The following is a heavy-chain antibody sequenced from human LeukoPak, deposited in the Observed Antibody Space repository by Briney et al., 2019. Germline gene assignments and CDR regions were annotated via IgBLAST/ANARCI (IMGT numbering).Heavy chain of an antibody. CDR3: AKDMCQIGSGSIDY. D-gene: IGHD2-15*01. CDR1: GFTFDDYA. V-gene: IGHV3-9*01. J-gene: IGHJ4*02. CDR2: ISWNSGSI. Sequence: GGSLRLSCAASGFTFDDYAMHWVRQTPGKGLEWVSGISWNSGSIDYADSVKGRFTISRDNAKNSLYLQMNSLRAEDTAVYYCAKDMCQIGSGSIDYWGQGTLVTVSS.